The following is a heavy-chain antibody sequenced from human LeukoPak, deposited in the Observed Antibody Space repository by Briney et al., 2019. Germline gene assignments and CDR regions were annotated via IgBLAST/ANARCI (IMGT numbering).Heavy chain of an antibody. D-gene: IGHD1-7*01. J-gene: IGHJ4*02. V-gene: IGHV3-7*01. CDR3: ARERNYIAFDY. CDR1: GFIFSNYW. Sequence: PGGSLRLSCAASGFIFSNYWMGWVRQAPGKGLEWVADIKQDGNQKYYVDSVEGRFTISRDNAENSLYLQMNSLRAEDTAVYYCARERNYIAFDYWGQGTLVTVSS. CDR2: IKQDGNQK.